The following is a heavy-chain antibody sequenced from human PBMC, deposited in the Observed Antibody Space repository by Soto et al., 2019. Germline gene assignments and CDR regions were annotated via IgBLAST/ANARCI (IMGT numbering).Heavy chain of an antibody. V-gene: IGHV3-23*01. J-gene: IGHJ4*02. CDR1: GFTFSSYA. CDR3: AKVGGYSYGPGIYLDY. CDR2: ISGSGGST. D-gene: IGHD5-18*01. Sequence: EVQLLESGGGLVQPGGSLRLSCAASGFTFSSYAMSWVRQAPGKGLEWVSAISGSGGSTYYADSVNGRFTISRDNSKNTLYMQMNSLRAEDTAVYYCAKVGGYSYGPGIYLDYWGQGPLVTVSS.